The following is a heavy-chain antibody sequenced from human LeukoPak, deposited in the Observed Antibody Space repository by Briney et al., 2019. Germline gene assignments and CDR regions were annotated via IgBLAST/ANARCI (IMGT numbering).Heavy chain of an antibody. D-gene: IGHD2-2*01. CDR1: EVIFSSYA. V-gene: IGHV3-23*01. CDR3: AKVRGIVVVPAGAFDI. Sequence: KPGGSLRLSCAASEVIFSSYAMSWVRQAPGKGLEWVSAISGSGDSTYYADSVKGRFTISRGNSKNTLFLQMNSLRGEDTAVYYCAKVRGIVVVPAGAFDIWGQGTMVTVSS. J-gene: IGHJ3*02. CDR2: ISGSGDST.